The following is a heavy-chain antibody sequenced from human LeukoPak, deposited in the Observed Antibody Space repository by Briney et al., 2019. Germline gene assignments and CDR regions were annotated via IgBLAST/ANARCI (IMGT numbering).Heavy chain of an antibody. Sequence: GGSLRLSCAASGFTFSTYWMHWVRRAPGKGLVWVSRINSDGSSTTYADSVKGRFTISRDNAKNTLYLQMNSLRAEDTAVYYCAREGVAAKDAFDIWGRGTMVTVSS. J-gene: IGHJ3*02. D-gene: IGHD2-15*01. CDR1: GFTFSTYW. CDR2: INSDGSST. CDR3: AREGVAAKDAFDI. V-gene: IGHV3-74*01.